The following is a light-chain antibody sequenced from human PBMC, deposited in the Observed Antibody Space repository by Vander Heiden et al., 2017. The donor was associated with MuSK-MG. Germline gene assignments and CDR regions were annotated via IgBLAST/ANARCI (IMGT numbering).Light chain of an antibody. V-gene: IGLV1-40*01. CDR2: GNS. CDR1: SSNIGAGYD. J-gene: IGLJ1*01. Sequence: QSVLTQPPPVSAAPGQRVTISCTGSSSNIGAGYDVHWYQQLPGTAPKLLIYGNSNRPSGVPDRFSGSKSGTSASLAITGLQAEDEADYYCQSYDSSLSGFYVFGTGTKVTVL. CDR3: QSYDSSLSGFYV.